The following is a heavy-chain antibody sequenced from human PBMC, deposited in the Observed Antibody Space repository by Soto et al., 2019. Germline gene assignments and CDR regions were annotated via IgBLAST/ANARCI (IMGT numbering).Heavy chain of an antibody. CDR3: ARGLRPVDY. CDR2: VNGDGSAT. V-gene: IGHV3-74*01. Sequence: EVQLVASGGGLVQPGGSLRLSCAASGFTFSPYWIHWVRQAPGKGLVWVSRVNGDGSATNYADSVKGRFTISRDSAKNTVYLQMNSLRAEDTAVYYCARGLRPVDYWGQGTLVTVSS. D-gene: IGHD4-17*01. CDR1: GFTFSPYW. J-gene: IGHJ4*02.